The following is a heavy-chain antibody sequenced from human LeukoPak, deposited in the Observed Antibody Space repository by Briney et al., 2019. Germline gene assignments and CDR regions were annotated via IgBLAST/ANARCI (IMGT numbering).Heavy chain of an antibody. J-gene: IGHJ4*02. CDR3: ARPRYSSGWFFDY. CDR1: GFTFSNTW. V-gene: IGHV3-15*01. CDR2: IKSKSDGETK. Sequence: GGSLRLSCAASGFTFSNTWMNWVRQTPGKGLEWVARIKSKSDGETKDHATPVKGRFTISRDDSKNMLYLQMNSLRAEDTAVYYCARPRYSSGWFFDYWGQGTLVTVSS. D-gene: IGHD6-19*01.